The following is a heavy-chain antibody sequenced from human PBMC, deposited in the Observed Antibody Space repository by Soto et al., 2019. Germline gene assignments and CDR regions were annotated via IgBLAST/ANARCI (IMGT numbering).Heavy chain of an antibody. Sequence: SETLSLTCTVSGGSISDDTYYWGWIRQPPGKWLEWIGSMYYSGTTSYNPSLKSRVTISVDRSKNQFSLKLSSVTAADTAVYYCARVPYPWGQGTLVTVSS. CDR1: GGSISDDTYY. CDR2: MYYSGTT. CDR3: ARVPYP. J-gene: IGHJ5*02. V-gene: IGHV4-39*07.